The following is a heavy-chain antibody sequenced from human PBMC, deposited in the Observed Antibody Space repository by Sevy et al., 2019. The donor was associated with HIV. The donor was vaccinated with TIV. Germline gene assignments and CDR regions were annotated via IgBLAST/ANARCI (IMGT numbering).Heavy chain of an antibody. CDR2: IYYSGST. D-gene: IGHD2-2*01. Sequence: SETLSLTCTVSGGSISSSSYYWGWIRQPPGKGLEWIGSIYYSGSTYYKPSLKSRVTISVDTSKNQFSLKLSSVTAADTAVYYCARPAGYCSSTSCFHNWFDPWGQGTLVTVSS. J-gene: IGHJ5*02. CDR3: ARPAGYCSSTSCFHNWFDP. CDR1: GGSISSSSYY. V-gene: IGHV4-39*01.